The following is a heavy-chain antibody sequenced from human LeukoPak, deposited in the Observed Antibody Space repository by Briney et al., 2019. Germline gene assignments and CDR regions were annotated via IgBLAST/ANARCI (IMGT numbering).Heavy chain of an antibody. CDR2: IYPGDSDT. D-gene: IGHD3-3*01. CDR1: GYSFTSYW. J-gene: IGHJ5*02. Sequence: GESLKISCKGSGYSFTSYWIGWVRQMPGKGLEWMGIIYPGDSDTRYSPSFQGQVTISADKSISTAYLQWSSLKASDTAMYYCARHETRNDFWSGYYRSWGQGTLVTVSS. V-gene: IGHV5-51*01. CDR3: ARHETRNDFWSGYYRS.